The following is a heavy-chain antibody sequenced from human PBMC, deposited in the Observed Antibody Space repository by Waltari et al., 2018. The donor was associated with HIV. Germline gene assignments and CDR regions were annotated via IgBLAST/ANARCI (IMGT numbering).Heavy chain of an antibody. CDR1: GYTFTSYD. J-gene: IGHJ4*02. CDR3: ARGPQDYPKYYFDY. V-gene: IGHV1-8*01. CDR2: MNPNSGNT. D-gene: IGHD4-17*01. Sequence: QVQLVQSRAEVKKPGASVKVSCKASGYTFTSYDINCVRQATGQGLEWLGWMNPNSGNTGYAQRFQGRVTMTRNTSISTAYMELSSLRSEDTAVYFCARGPQDYPKYYFDYWGQGTLVTVSS.